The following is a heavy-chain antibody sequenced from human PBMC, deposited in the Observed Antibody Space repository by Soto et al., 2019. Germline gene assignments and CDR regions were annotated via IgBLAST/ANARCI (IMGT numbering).Heavy chain of an antibody. CDR2: INAGNGNT. J-gene: IGHJ4*02. V-gene: IGHV1-3*01. CDR1: GYTFTSYA. Sequence: GASVKVSCKASGYTFTSYAMHWVRQAPGQRLEWMGWINAGNGNTNYAQKLQGRVTMTTDTSTSTAYMELRSLRSDDTAVYYCARAVGWFGELVDYWGQGTLVTVSS. D-gene: IGHD3-10*01. CDR3: ARAVGWFGELVDY.